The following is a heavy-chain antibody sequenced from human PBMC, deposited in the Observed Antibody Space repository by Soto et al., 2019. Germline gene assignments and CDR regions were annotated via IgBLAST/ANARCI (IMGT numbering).Heavy chain of an antibody. CDR2: IYWDDDK. J-gene: IGHJ4*02. V-gene: IGHV2-5*02. CDR3: AHRPSYCSGGSCYSGFDY. CDR1: GFSLSTSGVG. Sequence: QITLKESGPTLVKPTQTLTLTCTFSGFSLSTSGVGVGWISKPTGKALEWLALIYWDDDKRYSPSLKSRLTITKDTSKNQVVLTMTNMDPVDTATYYCAHRPSYCSGGSCYSGFDYWGQGTLVTVSS. D-gene: IGHD2-15*01.